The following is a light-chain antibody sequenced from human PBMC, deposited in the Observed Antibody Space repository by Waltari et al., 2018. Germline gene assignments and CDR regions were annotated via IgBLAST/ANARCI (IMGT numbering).Light chain of an antibody. CDR2: DLN. J-gene: IGLJ2*01. CDR1: NRSIGGYKF. CDR3: SSYTTSSTLV. Sequence: SALTQHASVSGSRGQSTTNCCTGSNRSIGGYKFVSWYKQHPGKAPKLMIYDLNKRPSGVSNRFSASKSGKTASLTISGLQAEDEANYYCSSYTTSSTLVFGGGTKVTVL. V-gene: IGLV2-14*03.